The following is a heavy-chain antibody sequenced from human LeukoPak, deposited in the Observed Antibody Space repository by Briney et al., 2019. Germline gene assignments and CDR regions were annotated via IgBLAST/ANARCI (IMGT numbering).Heavy chain of an antibody. V-gene: IGHV3-30*19. J-gene: IGHJ4*02. Sequence: GESLKISCKGSGYSFTSYWIGWVRQAPGKGLEWVAVISYDGSNKYYADSVKGRFTISRDNSKNTLYLQMNSLRAEDTAVYYCARAYSSSWYIFDYWGQGTLVTVSS. D-gene: IGHD6-13*01. CDR1: GYSFTSYW. CDR3: ARAYSSSWYIFDY. CDR2: ISYDGSNK.